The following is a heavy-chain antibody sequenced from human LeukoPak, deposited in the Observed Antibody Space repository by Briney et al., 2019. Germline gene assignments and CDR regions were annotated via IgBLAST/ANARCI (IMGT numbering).Heavy chain of an antibody. J-gene: IGHJ6*03. CDR2: IKQDGSEK. CDR3: AREVKGWTYYYDSSGYRDYYYYYMDV. Sequence: GGSLRLSCAASGFTFSSYWMTWVRQAPGKGLEWVANIKQDGSEKYYVDSVKGRFTISRDNAKNSLYLQMNSLRAGDTAVYYCAREVKGWTYYYDSSGYRDYYYYYMDVWGKGTTVTISS. V-gene: IGHV3-7*01. CDR1: GFTFSSYW. D-gene: IGHD3-22*01.